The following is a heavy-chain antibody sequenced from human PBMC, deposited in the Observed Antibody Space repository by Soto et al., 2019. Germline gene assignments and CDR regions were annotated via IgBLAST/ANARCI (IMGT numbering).Heavy chain of an antibody. D-gene: IGHD5-12*01. CDR3: ARVVEDGYRYYFDY. CDR1: GGSISSYY. J-gene: IGHJ4*02. Sequence: SETLSLTCPVSGGSISSYYWSWIRQPPGKGLEWIGYIYYSGSTNYNPSLKSRVTISVDTSKNQFSLKLSSVTAADTVVYYCARVVEDGYRYYFDYWGQGTLVTVSS. V-gene: IGHV4-59*01. CDR2: IYYSGST.